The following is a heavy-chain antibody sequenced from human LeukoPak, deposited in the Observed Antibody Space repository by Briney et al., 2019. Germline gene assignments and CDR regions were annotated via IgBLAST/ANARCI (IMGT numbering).Heavy chain of an antibody. V-gene: IGHV3-48*04. CDR3: ARDGSYSGGAFDI. CDR1: GFSISRSS. Sequence: GGSLRLSCAASGFSISRSSMNWVRQAPGKGLEWVSYIIASSGTIYYGDSVKGRFAISRDNAKNSLYLQMNSLRAEDTAVYYCARDGSYSGGAFDIWGQGTMVTVSS. D-gene: IGHD1-26*01. CDR2: IIASSGTI. J-gene: IGHJ3*02.